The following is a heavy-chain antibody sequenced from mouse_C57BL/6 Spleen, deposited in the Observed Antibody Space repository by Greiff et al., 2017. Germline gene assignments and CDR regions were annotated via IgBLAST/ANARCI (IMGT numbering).Heavy chain of an antibody. D-gene: IGHD2-2*01. V-gene: IGHV5-17*01. CDR1: GFTFSDYG. J-gene: IGHJ3*01. CDR2: ISSGSSTI. Sequence: EVHLVESGGGLVKPGGSLKLSCAASGFTFSDYGMHWVRQAPEKGLEWAAYISSGSSTIYYADTVKGRFTISRDNAKNTLFLQMTSLRSEDTAMYYCAGRGYDSWFAYWGQGTLVTVSA. CDR3: AGRGYDSWFAY.